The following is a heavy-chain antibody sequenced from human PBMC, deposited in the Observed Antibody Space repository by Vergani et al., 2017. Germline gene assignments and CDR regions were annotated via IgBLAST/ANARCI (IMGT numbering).Heavy chain of an antibody. J-gene: IGHJ6*02. Sequence: EVQLVESGGGLVQPGGSLRLSCAASGFTFSDHYMDWVRQAPGKGLEWVGRTRNKANSYTTEYAASVKGRFTISRDDSKNSLYLQMNSLKTEDTAVYYCARGGYYCGIDYWGQGTTVTVSS. V-gene: IGHV3-72*01. CDR3: ARGGYYCGIDY. CDR2: TRNKANSYTT. D-gene: IGHD3-22*01. CDR1: GFTFSDHY.